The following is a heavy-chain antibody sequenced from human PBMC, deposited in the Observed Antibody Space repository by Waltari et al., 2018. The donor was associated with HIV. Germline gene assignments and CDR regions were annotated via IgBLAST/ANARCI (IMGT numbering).Heavy chain of an antibody. D-gene: IGHD4-17*01. CDR1: GFTFSSYA. J-gene: IGHJ4*02. CDR2: ISYDGSNK. Sequence: QVQLVESGGGVVQPGRSLRLSCAASGFTFSSYAMHWVRQAPGKGLEWVAVISYDGSNKYYADSVKGRFTISRDNSKNTLYLQMNSLRAEDTAVYYCVGQIYGDYDYWGQGTLVTVSS. CDR3: VGQIYGDYDY. V-gene: IGHV3-30*04.